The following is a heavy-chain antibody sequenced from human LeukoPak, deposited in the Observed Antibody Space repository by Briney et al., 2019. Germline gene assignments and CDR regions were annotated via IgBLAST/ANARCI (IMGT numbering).Heavy chain of an antibody. Sequence: SQTLSLTCTVSGGSISSGGYYWSWIRQPPGKGLEWIGYIYHSGSTYYNPSLKSRVTISVDRSKNQFSLKLSSVTAADTAMYYCARGSGWYDWIAPWGPGTLVTVSS. D-gene: IGHD6-19*01. CDR2: IYHSGST. CDR3: ARGSGWYDWIAP. V-gene: IGHV4-30-2*01. CDR1: GGSISSGGYY. J-gene: IGHJ5*02.